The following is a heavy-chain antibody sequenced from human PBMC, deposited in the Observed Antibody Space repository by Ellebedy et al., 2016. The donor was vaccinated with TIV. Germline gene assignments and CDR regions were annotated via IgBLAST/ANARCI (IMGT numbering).Heavy chain of an antibody. D-gene: IGHD6-19*01. CDR1: GGSINSDNY. Sequence: MPSETLSLTCGVSGGSINSDNYWSWVRQSPGRGLEWIGEVYHSGHTNYNPSLRSRVSISVDTPKKQFSLKMSSVTAADTAVYYCARAFQYSSGWAFDYWGQGTLVTVSS. CDR3: ARAFQYSSGWAFDY. V-gene: IGHV4-4*02. J-gene: IGHJ4*02. CDR2: VYHSGHT.